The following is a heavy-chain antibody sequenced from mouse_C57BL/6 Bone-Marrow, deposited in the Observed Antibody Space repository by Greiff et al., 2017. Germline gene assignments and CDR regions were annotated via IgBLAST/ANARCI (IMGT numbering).Heavy chain of an antibody. CDR3: ARLCAY. CDR1: GYTFTSYG. J-gene: IGHJ3*01. CDR2: IYPRSGNT. Sequence: VQLQQSGAELARPGASVKLSCKASGYTFTSYGISWVKQRTGQGLEWIGEIYPRSGNTYSNEKFKGKATLTADKSSSTAYMELRSLTSEDSAVYFCARLCAYWGQGTLVTVSA. V-gene: IGHV1-81*01.